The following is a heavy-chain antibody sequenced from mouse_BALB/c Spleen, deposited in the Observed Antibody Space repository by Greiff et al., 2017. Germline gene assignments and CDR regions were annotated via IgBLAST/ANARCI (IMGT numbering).Heavy chain of an antibody. CDR3: ARTGTWGYAMDY. CDR2: IWAGGST. V-gene: IGHV2-9*02. CDR1: GFSLTSYG. Sequence: VHLVESGPGLVVPSQSLSITCTVSGFSLTSYGVHWVRQPPGKGLEWLGVIWAGGSTNYNSALMSRLSISKDNSKSQVFLKMNSLQTDDTAMYYCARTGTWGYAMDYWGQGTSVTVSS. J-gene: IGHJ4*01. D-gene: IGHD4-1*01.